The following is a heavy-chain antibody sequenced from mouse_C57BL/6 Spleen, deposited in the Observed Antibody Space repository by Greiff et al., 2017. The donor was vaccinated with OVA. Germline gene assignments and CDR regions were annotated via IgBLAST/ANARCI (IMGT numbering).Heavy chain of an antibody. D-gene: IGHD2-4*01. CDR3: ARGENDYVFAY. Sequence: EVQLQQSGPELVKPGASVKIPCKASGYTFTDYNMDWVKQSHGKSLEWIGDINPNNGGTIYNQKFKGKATLTVDKSSSTAYMGLRSLTSEETAVYYCARGENDYVFAYWGQGTLVTVSA. J-gene: IGHJ3*01. CDR2: INPNNGGT. CDR1: GYTFTDYN. V-gene: IGHV1-18*01.